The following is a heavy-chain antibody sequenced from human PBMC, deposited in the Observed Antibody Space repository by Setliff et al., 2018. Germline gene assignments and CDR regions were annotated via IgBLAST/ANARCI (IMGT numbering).Heavy chain of an antibody. D-gene: IGHD5-12*01. CDR3: VSLRGDGYNYFDY. Sequence: VASVKVSCKASGYTFTSYDINWVRQATGQGLEWMGWMNPNSGNTGYAQKFQGRVTMTRDTSTSTVYMELSSLRSEDTAVYFCVSLRGDGYNYFDYWGQGTLVTVSS. CDR2: MNPNSGNT. CDR1: GYTFTSYD. J-gene: IGHJ4*02. V-gene: IGHV1-8*02.